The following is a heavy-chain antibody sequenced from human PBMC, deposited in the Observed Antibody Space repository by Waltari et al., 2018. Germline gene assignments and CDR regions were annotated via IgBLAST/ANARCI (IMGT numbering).Heavy chain of an antibody. Sequence: QVNLVQSGAEVRKPGASVKVSCKASGYTFSNYGIAWVRQAPGQGLEWRGGIRGYDGETKYAREFEGRLTVTTDTSTNTAHMELRSLRSDDTAVYYCARLYDASAYYNTYLDPWGQGALVTVSS. CDR2: IRGYDGET. CDR1: GYTFSNYG. J-gene: IGHJ5*02. V-gene: IGHV1-18*01. D-gene: IGHD3-22*01. CDR3: ARLYDASAYYNTYLDP.